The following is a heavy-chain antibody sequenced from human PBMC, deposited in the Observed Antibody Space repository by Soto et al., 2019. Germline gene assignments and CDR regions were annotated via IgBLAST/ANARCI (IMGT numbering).Heavy chain of an antibody. CDR3: ERDLYVYSGSRGFYFDS. J-gene: IGHJ4*02. V-gene: IGHV3-48*01. Sequence: GGSLRLSCAASGFRFSDYSMNWVRQAPGRGLEWVSYISSSSFTIHYADSVEGRFAISRDNAKNSLYLQMNSLRVEDTAVYYCERDLYVYSGSRGFYFDSWCQGDLVSVS. CDR1: GFRFSDYS. CDR2: ISSSSFTI. D-gene: IGHD3-10*01.